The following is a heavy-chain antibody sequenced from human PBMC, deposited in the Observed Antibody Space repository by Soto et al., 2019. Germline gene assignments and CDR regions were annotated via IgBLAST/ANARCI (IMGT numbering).Heavy chain of an antibody. CDR1: GFTLSSSD. J-gene: IGHJ5*02. D-gene: IGHD6-19*01. Sequence: EVRLLESGGGLAQPGGSRRLSCAASGFTLSSSDMNWVRQAPGKGLEWVSAIRVGGGDTFYADSVRGRFTVSRDISRNTMYLQMNSLRAEDTAIYYCAKCSVGTVRTSGWCNWFDPWGQGTLVTVSS. V-gene: IGHV3-23*01. CDR3: AKCSVGTVRTSGWCNWFDP. CDR2: IRVGGGDT.